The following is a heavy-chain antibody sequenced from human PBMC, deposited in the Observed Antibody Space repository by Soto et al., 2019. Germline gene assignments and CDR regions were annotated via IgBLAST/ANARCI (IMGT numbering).Heavy chain of an antibody. V-gene: IGHV3-23*01. CDR2: IGSSGDSA. J-gene: IGHJ3*02. CDR1: GFTFTNYA. Sequence: GGSLRLSCAASGFTFTNYAMSWVRQAPGKGLEWVSGIGSSGDSAYYADSVKGRFTISRDNSKNTLYLQMNSLRAEDTAVYYCASYDSSPRHAFDIWGQGTMVTVSS. D-gene: IGHD3-22*01. CDR3: ASYDSSPRHAFDI.